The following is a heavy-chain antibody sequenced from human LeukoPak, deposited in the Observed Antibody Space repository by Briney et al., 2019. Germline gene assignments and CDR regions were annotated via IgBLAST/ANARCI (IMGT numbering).Heavy chain of an antibody. D-gene: IGHD6-19*01. CDR1: GFTFSSYG. CDR3: AKGVHNSGWDAFDI. J-gene: IGHJ3*02. Sequence: GGSLRLSCAASGFTFSSYGMHWVRQAPGKGLEWAAVISYDGSNKYYADSVKGRFTISRDNSKNTLYLQMNSLRAEDTAVYYCAKGVHNSGWDAFDIWGQGTMVTVSS. CDR2: ISYDGSNK. V-gene: IGHV3-30*18.